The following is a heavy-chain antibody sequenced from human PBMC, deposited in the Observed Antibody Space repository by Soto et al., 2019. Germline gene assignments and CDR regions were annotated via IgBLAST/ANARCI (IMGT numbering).Heavy chain of an antibody. CDR1: GFPFTTYG. J-gene: IGHJ6*01. Sequence: QVQLVESGGGVVQPGRSLRLSCAASGFPFTTYGMHWVREGPGKGLEWVAVISYDGSNKYYADSVKGRFTISRDNSKNTLYLQMNSLRAEDTAVYYCAREYIAAAGTGYYYGMDVW. D-gene: IGHD6-13*01. V-gene: IGHV3-30*03. CDR3: AREYIAAAGTGYYYGMDV. CDR2: ISYDGSNK.